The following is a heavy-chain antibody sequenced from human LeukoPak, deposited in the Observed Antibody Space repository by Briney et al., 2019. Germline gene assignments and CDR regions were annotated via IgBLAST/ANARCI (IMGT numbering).Heavy chain of an antibody. CDR2: ISGSGGST. V-gene: IGHV3-23*01. Sequence: GGSLRLSCAASGFTFSSYAMSWVRQAPGKGLEWVSAISGSGGSTYYADSVKGRFTISRDNSKNTLCLQMNSLGAEDTAVYYCAKGGIAVRMCYFDYWGQGTLVTVSS. J-gene: IGHJ4*02. CDR3: AKGGIAVRMCYFDY. D-gene: IGHD6-19*01. CDR1: GFTFSSYA.